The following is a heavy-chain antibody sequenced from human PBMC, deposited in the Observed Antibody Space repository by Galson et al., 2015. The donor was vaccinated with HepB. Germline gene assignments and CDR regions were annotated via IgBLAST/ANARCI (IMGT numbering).Heavy chain of an antibody. Sequence: SLRLSCAASGFTFSSYAMSWVRQAPGKGLEWVSAISGSGGSTYYADSVKGRFTISRDNSKNTLYLQMNSLRAEDTAVYYCAKVVATIFDYYYYYGMDVWGQGTTVTVSS. CDR2: ISGSGGST. J-gene: IGHJ6*02. CDR1: GFTFSSYA. CDR3: AKVVATIFDYYYYYGMDV. V-gene: IGHV3-23*01. D-gene: IGHD5-12*01.